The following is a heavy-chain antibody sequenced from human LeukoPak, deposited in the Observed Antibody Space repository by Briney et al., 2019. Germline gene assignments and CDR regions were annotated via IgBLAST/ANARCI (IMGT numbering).Heavy chain of an antibody. D-gene: IGHD3-10*01. CDR1: GFTFNNYW. CDR3: ARTPDGADY. J-gene: IGHJ4*02. V-gene: IGHV3-7*01. Sequence: GGSLRLSCAASGFTFNNYWMTWFRQAPGKGLEWVADIKQDGTEIFYVDSVRGRFIISRDNAENSLYLQMNSLRVEDTAVYYCARTPDGADYWGQGTLVTVSS. CDR2: IKQDGTEI.